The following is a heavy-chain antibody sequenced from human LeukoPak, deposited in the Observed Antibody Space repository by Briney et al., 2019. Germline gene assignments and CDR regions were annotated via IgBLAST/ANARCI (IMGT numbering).Heavy chain of an antibody. Sequence: PGGSLRLSCAASGFTVSSNYMSWVRQAPGKGLEWVSGINWNGGSTGYADSVKGRFTISRDNAKNSLYLQMNSLRAEDTALYYCARTHRPSYYYDSSGYKFDYWGQGTLVTVSS. J-gene: IGHJ4*02. CDR2: INWNGGST. CDR1: GFTVSSNY. CDR3: ARTHRPSYYYDSSGYKFDY. D-gene: IGHD3-22*01. V-gene: IGHV3-20*04.